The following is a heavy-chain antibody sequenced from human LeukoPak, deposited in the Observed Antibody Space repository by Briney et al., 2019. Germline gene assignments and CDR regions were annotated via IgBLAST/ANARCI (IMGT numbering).Heavy chain of an antibody. CDR1: GFTFSSYG. J-gene: IGHJ4*02. D-gene: IGHD4-17*01. CDR2: IWYDGSNK. CDR3: ARDHNGDDYGDSWDVDY. V-gene: IGHV3-33*01. Sequence: GGSLRLSCAASGFTFSSYGMHWVRQAPGKGLEWVAVIWYDGSNKYYADSVKGRFTISRDNSKNTLYLQMNSLRAEDTAVYYCARDHNGDDYGDSWDVDYWGQGTLVTVSS.